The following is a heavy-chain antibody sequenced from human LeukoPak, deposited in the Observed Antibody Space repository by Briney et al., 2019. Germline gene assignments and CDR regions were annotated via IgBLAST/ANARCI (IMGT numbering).Heavy chain of an antibody. J-gene: IGHJ4*02. D-gene: IGHD5-12*01. CDR3: ARGLVATIRY. V-gene: IGHV1-18*01. CDR2: ISAYNGNT. Sequence: ASVKVSCKASGYTFTSYGISWVRQAPGQGLEWMGWISAYNGNTNYAQKFQGRVTMTRDTSISTAYMELSGLGSDDTAVYYCARGLVATIRYWGQGTLVTVSS. CDR1: GYTFTSYG.